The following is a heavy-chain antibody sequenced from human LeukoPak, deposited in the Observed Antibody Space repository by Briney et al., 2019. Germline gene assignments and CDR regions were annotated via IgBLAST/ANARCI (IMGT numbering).Heavy chain of an antibody. CDR3: XXXXXSSGWYVPPFPDY. CDR1: GFTFSSYA. Sequence: GGSLRLSCAASGFTFSSYAMHWVRQAPGKGLEWVAVISYDGSNKYYADSVKGRFTISRDNSKNTLYLQMNSLRAEDTAVYYXXXXXXSSGWYVPPFPDYWGQGTLVTVSS. CDR2: ISYDGSNK. J-gene: IGHJ4*02. V-gene: IGHV3-30-3*01. D-gene: IGHD6-19*01.